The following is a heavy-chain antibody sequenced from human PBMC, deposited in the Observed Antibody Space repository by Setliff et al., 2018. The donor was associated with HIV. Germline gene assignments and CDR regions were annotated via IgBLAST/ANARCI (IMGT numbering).Heavy chain of an antibody. D-gene: IGHD2-15*01. Sequence: PGGSLRLSFATSGFTFDSYSIIWVRQAPGKGLGWVSYISGLGGGTIYYADSVRGRFTISRDDAEKSVYLQMNSLRAEDTAVYYCARAGVVEGYYYYYYMDVWGKGTTVTVSS. J-gene: IGHJ6*03. V-gene: IGHV3-48*01. CDR1: GFTFDSYS. CDR3: ARAGVVEGYYYYYYMDV. CDR2: ISGLGGGTI.